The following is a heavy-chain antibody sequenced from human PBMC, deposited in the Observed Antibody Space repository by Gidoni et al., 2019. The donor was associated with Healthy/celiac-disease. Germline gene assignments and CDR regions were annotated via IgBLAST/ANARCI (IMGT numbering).Heavy chain of an antibody. Sequence: VQLVQSGAEVKKPGSSLKVSCKASGGTFSSYAISWVRQAPGQGLEWMGGIIPLFGTENYAQKSQGRVTITADESTSTAYMELSSLRSEDTALYYCARRLRDAFDIWGQGTMVTVSS. CDR1: GGTFSSYA. J-gene: IGHJ3*02. D-gene: IGHD2-21*02. V-gene: IGHV1-69*01. CDR2: IIPLFGTE. CDR3: ARRLRDAFDI.